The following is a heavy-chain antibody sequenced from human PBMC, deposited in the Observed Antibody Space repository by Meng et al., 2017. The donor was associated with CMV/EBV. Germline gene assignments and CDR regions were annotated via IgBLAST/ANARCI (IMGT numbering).Heavy chain of an antibody. Sequence: VQLVQAGAGVKKPGASVKVSCKSSGYTVTDYYIHWVRQAPGQWLEWIGWINPNDDTNYAQNFQGRVTMTRDMSINTVYMELSRLTSDDTAVYYCARSSGWSRFDYWGLGTLVTVSS. J-gene: IGHJ4*02. CDR1: GYTVTDYY. CDR3: ARSSGWSRFDY. CDR2: INPNDDT. V-gene: IGHV1-2*02. D-gene: IGHD6-19*01.